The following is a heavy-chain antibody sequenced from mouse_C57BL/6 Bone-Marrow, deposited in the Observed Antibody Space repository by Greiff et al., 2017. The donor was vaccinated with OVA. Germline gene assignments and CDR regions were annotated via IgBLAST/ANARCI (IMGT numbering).Heavy chain of an antibody. CDR2: IRLKSDNYAT. D-gene: IGHD1-1*01. CDR1: GFTFSNYW. Sequence: EVKVEESGGGLVQPGGSMKLSCVASGFTFSNYWMNWVRQSPEKGLEWVAQIRLKSDNYATHYAESVKGRFTISRDDSKSSVYLQLNNLRAEDTGIYYWTATTPRYFDVWGTGSTVTVAS. J-gene: IGHJ1*03. CDR3: TATTPRYFDV. V-gene: IGHV6-3*01.